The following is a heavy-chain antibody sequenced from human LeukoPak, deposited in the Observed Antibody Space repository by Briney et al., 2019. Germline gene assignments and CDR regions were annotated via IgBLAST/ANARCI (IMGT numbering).Heavy chain of an antibody. J-gene: IGHJ4*02. CDR3: ARDLGGPRPGELLRVFDY. D-gene: IGHD3-10*01. Sequence: GGSLRLSCAASGFAVSSNYMSWVRQAPGRGLEWVSYISSSGSTIYYADSVKGRFTISRDNAKNSLYLQMNSLRAEDTAVYYCARDLGGPRPGELLRVFDYWGQGTLVTVSS. CDR2: ISSSGSTI. V-gene: IGHV3-11*04. CDR1: GFAVSSNY.